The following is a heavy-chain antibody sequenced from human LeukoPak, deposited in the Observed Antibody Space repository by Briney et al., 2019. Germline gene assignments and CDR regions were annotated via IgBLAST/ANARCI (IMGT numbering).Heavy chain of an antibody. J-gene: IGHJ4*02. CDR3: ARANTRPSGWYRD. V-gene: IGHV3-64*01. Sequence: GGSLRLSCAASGFTFSSYAMHWVRQAPGKGLEYVSAISSNGGSTYYANSVKGRFTISRDNSKNTLYLQMGSLRAEDMAVYYCARANTRPSGWYRDWGQGTLVTVSS. CDR2: ISSNGGST. D-gene: IGHD6-19*01. CDR1: GFTFSSYA.